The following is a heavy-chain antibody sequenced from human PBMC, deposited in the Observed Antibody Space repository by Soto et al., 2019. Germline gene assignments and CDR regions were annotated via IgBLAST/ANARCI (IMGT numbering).Heavy chain of an antibody. D-gene: IGHD2-15*01. J-gene: IGHJ4*02. CDR2: IYPGDSDT. CDR3: ARKPTYCSGGSCYDY. Sequence: GESLKISCKGSGYSFTSYWIGWVRQMPGKGLEWMGIIYPGDSDTRYSPSFQGQVTISADKSISTAYLQWSSLKASDTAMYYCARKPTYCSGGSCYDYWGQGTLVTVSS. V-gene: IGHV5-51*01. CDR1: GYSFTSYW.